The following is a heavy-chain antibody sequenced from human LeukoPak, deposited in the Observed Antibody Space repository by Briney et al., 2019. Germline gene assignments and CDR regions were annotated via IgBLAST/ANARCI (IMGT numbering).Heavy chain of an antibody. CDR3: ASTPNGVAAIYFDY. Sequence: PGGSLRLSCAASEFTFSTYAMHWVRQAPGKGLEWVAVISYDGSTTYYADSVKGRFTISRDNAKNTLYLQMNSLRAGDTAVYYCASTPNGVAAIYFDYWGQGTLVTVSS. V-gene: IGHV3-30*04. J-gene: IGHJ4*02. CDR2: ISYDGSTT. CDR1: EFTFSTYA. D-gene: IGHD2-15*01.